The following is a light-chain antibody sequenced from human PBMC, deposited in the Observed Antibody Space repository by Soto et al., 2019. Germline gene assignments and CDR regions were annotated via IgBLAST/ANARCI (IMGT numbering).Light chain of an antibody. J-gene: IGKJ1*01. Sequence: EIVLTQSPGTLSLSPGERATLSCRASQSISSNYLNWYQQKPGQAPRLLIYGTSTRTTGIPDRFSGRGSGTDFTLTINRLEPEDFAVYYCHQYASSPWTFGQGTKVEIK. CDR3: HQYASSPWT. CDR2: GTS. V-gene: IGKV3-20*01. CDR1: QSISSNY.